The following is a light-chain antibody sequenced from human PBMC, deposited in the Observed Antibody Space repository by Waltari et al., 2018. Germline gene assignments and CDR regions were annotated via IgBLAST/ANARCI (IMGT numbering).Light chain of an antibody. J-gene: IGLJ2*01. Sequence: QSALTQPSSVSGSPGPSLTLPCTGTSSDVGGYNYVSWYQQHPGGAPRLMIYGVTNRPSGVSIRFSGSKSGNTASLTISGLQPEDEAYYYCSSYTTSDTLIFAGGTKLTVL. CDR3: SSYTTSDTLI. V-gene: IGLV2-14*03. CDR2: GVT. CDR1: SSDVGGYNY.